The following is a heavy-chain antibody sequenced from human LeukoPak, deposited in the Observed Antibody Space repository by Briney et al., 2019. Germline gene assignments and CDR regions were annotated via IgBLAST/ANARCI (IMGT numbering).Heavy chain of an antibody. CDR3: ARSPYSYANPIDY. J-gene: IGHJ4*02. V-gene: IGHV1-69*06. Sequence: SVKVPCKASGGTFSSYAISWVRQAPGQGLEWMGGIIPIFGTANYAQKFQGRVTITADKSTSTAYMELSSLRSEDTAVYYCARSPYSYANPIDYWGQGTLVTVSS. D-gene: IGHD5-18*01. CDR2: IIPIFGTA. CDR1: GGTFSSYA.